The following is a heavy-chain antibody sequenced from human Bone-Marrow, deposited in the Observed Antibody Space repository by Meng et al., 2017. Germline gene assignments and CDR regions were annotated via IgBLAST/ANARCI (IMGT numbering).Heavy chain of an antibody. J-gene: IGHJ4*02. CDR2: IGYSGTI. CDR3: ARRVHDGSGHHYFDY. Sequence: QLQLQESGPGLVKPSATLSLTCTVAGSSTTSTSYYWDWIRQSPAKGLEWIGTIGYSGTIVYNPSLSSRVTMTLDTSKNQFSLKLSSVTAPDTAVYYCARRVHDGSGHHYFDYWGQGTLVTVSS. CDR1: GSSTTSTSYY. D-gene: IGHD3-22*01. V-gene: IGHV4-39*01.